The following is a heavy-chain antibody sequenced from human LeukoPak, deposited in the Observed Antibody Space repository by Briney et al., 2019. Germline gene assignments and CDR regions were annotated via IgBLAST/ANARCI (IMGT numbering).Heavy chain of an antibody. D-gene: IGHD6-6*01. Sequence: GASVKVSCKASGYTLTSYDINWVRQATGQGLEWMGWMNPNSGNTGYAQKFQGRVTMTRNTSISTAYTELSSLRSEDTAVYYCARGLTTEYSSSSLDFDYWGQGTLVTVSS. CDR1: GYTLTSYD. J-gene: IGHJ4*02. CDR3: ARGLTTEYSSSSLDFDY. V-gene: IGHV1-8*01. CDR2: MNPNSGNT.